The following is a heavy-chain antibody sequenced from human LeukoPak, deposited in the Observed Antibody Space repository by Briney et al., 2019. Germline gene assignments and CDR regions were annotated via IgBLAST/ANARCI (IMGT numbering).Heavy chain of an antibody. Sequence: KPSETLSLACTVSGGSISSYYWSWIRQPPGKGLEWIGYIYYSGSTNYNPSLKSRVTISVDTSKNQFSPKLSSVTAADTAVYYCARDKTGTTDWGQGTLVTVSS. CDR2: IYYSGST. CDR3: ARDKTGTTD. D-gene: IGHD1-7*01. V-gene: IGHV4-59*01. J-gene: IGHJ4*02. CDR1: GGSISSYY.